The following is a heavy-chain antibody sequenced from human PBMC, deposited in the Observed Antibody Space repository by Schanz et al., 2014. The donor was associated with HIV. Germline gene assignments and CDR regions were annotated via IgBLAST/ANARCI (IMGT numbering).Heavy chain of an antibody. J-gene: IGHJ4*02. CDR1: GSSVTYFY. CDR3: AGSSTVAVDY. V-gene: IGHV4-34*02. CDR2: VNHSGDA. D-gene: IGHD6-19*01. Sequence: QVQLQQWGAGLLKPSETLSLTCAVYGSSVTYFYWSWIRQSPGKGLEWIAEVNHSGDANHNPSLKSRVPISVDTPKNQFSLKLDSVTAADTAVYYCAGSSTVAVDYWGQGTLVTVSS.